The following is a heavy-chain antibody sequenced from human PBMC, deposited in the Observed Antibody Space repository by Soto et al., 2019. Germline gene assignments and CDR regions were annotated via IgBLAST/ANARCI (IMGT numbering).Heavy chain of an antibody. CDR2: IDSDGSSI. V-gene: IGHV3-74*01. D-gene: IGHD6-19*01. CDR1: GITFSSYW. Sequence: EVQLVESGGGFVQPGGSLRLSCAASGITFSSYWMHWVRQVPGKGLVWVSRIDSDGSSISYEDSVKGRFTISSDNAKNTLYLQMNSLRAELTAVYFRAAPSSGWADYAYWGGGRMFAVSS. CDR3: AAPSSGWADYAY. J-gene: IGHJ4*02.